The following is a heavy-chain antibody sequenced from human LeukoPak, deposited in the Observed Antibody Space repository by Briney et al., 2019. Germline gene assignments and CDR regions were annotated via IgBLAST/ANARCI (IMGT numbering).Heavy chain of an antibody. Sequence: ASATLFYRAGGGTFSSCDRIGVGRPPARELEERMGIIPIFGTANYAQRFEGRLTITADESTSTAYMELSSLRSEGTAVYYCAREAHYCGGDCYYFDYWGQGTLVTVSS. J-gene: IGHJ4*02. V-gene: IGHV1-69*13. CDR3: AREAHYCGGDCYYFDY. CDR1: GGTFSSCD. CDR2: IIPIFGTA. D-gene: IGHD2-21*02.